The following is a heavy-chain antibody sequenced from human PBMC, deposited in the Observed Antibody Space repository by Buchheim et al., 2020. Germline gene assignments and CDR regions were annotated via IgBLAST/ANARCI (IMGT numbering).Heavy chain of an antibody. D-gene: IGHD6-19*01. CDR1: GFTFSNAW. CDR2: IESKTDGGTT. CDR3: TKVRNSGWY. V-gene: IGHV3-15*07. Sequence: EVQLVESGGGLVKPGGSLRVSCAASGFTFSNAWMNWVRQAPGKGLEWVGRIESKTDGGTTDYAAPVKGRFTISRDDSKNTLYLQMNSLKTEDTAVYYCTKVRNSGWYWGKGTL. J-gene: IGHJ4*02.